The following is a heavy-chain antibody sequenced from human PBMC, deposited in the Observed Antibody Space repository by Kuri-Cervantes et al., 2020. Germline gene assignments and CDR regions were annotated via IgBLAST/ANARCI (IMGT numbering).Heavy chain of an antibody. CDR2: ISYDGSNK. CDR3: ATDIQPLRFLGWLSPQA. J-gene: IGHJ4*02. CDR1: GFNSDEYG. D-gene: IGHD3-3*01. Sequence: GESLKISGAASGFNSDEYGISWVRQAPGKGLEWMAVISYDGSNKYYADSVKGRFTVSRDNSRNTLYLQMNSLRAEDTAVYYCATDIQPLRFLGWLSPQAWGQGTLVTVSS. V-gene: IGHV3-30*03.